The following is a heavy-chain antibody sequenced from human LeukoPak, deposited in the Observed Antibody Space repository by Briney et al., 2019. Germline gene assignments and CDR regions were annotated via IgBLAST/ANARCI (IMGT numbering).Heavy chain of an antibody. CDR1: GGSMSSYY. J-gene: IGHJ4*02. Sequence: SETLSLTCTVSGGSMSSYYWSWIRQPPGKGLEWIGYIYYNWSTYYNPSLKSRVTMSVDTSKNQVSLKLSSVTAADTAVYYCAGGGAAAAILDYWGQGTLVTVSS. CDR3: AGGGAAAAILDY. CDR2: IYYNWST. V-gene: IGHV4-59*01. D-gene: IGHD6-13*01.